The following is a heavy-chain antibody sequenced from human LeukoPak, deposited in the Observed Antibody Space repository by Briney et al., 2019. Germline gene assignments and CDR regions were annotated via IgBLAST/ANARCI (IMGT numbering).Heavy chain of an antibody. Sequence: GGSLRLSCAASGFTFSDYYMSWIRQAPGKGLEWVSYISSSGSTIYCADSVKGRFTISRDNAKNSLYLQMNSLRAEDTAVYYCATPQARPTAYYYYGMDVWGQGTTVTVSS. CDR3: ATPQARPTAYYYYGMDV. J-gene: IGHJ6*02. D-gene: IGHD5-18*01. CDR2: ISSSGSTI. CDR1: GFTFSDYY. V-gene: IGHV3-11*01.